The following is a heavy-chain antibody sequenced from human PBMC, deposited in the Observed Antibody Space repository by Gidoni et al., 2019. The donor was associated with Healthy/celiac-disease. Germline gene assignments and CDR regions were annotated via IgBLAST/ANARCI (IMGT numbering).Heavy chain of an antibody. CDR1: GGSPSRSSYY. CDR2: TYYSGST. V-gene: IGHV4-39*01. CDR3: ARKSYYYYGMDV. J-gene: IGHJ6*02. Sequence: LQLQESGPGLVKPSETLSLTCTVPGGSPSRSSYYWGWIRQPPGKGLEWIGNTYYSGSTDYNPSLKSRVTISVDTSKNQFSLKLSSVTAADTAVYYCARKSYYYYGMDVWGQGTTVTVSS.